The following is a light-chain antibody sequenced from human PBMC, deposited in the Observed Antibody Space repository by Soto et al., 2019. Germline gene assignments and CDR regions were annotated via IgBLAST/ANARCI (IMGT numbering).Light chain of an antibody. V-gene: IGLV2-11*01. CDR3: CSHAGSYTYV. Sequence: QSVLTQPRSVSGSPGQSATISCTGTSSDVGAYNSVSWYQQHPGKAPKVIIYDVTKRPSGGPDRFSGSKSGNTASLTITGLQAEDEADYYCCSHAGSYTYVFGTGTKVTVL. J-gene: IGLJ1*01. CDR2: DVT. CDR1: SSDVGAYNS.